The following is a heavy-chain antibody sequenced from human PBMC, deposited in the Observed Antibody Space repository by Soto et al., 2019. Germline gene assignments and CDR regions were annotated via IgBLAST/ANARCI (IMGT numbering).Heavy chain of an antibody. Sequence: GGSLRLSCAASGFTFSNDWMNWVRQGPGKGLEWVSRIISGGTRVTYAASVKGRFTIARDNAKNTLYLEMHSLTAEDTAVYYCARERTSKGGMDVWGQGTTVTVSS. V-gene: IGHV3-74*01. J-gene: IGHJ6*02. CDR2: IISGGTRV. CDR3: ARERTSKGGMDV. CDR1: GFTFSNDW.